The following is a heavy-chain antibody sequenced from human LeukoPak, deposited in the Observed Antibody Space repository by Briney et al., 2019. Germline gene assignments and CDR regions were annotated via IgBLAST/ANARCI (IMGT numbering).Heavy chain of an antibody. V-gene: IGHV1-18*01. Sequence: GASVNVSCTASGYTFTSYGISWVRQAPGQGLEWMGWISAYNGNTNYAQKLQGRVTMTTDTSTSTAYMELRSLRSDDTAVYYCARDPRAGYYSDYWGQGTLVTVSS. CDR1: GYTFTSYG. J-gene: IGHJ4*02. CDR2: ISAYNGNT. CDR3: ARDPRAGYYSDY. D-gene: IGHD3-22*01.